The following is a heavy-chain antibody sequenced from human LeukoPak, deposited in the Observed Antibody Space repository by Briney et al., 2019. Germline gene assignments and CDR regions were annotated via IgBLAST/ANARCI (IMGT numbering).Heavy chain of an antibody. CDR1: GYSISSSYY. Sequence: SETLSLTCTVSGYSISSSYYWGWIRQPPGKGLEWIGNIYHSGSTYYNPSLKSRVTISLDTSKHQFSLKLSSVTAADTAVYYCARLTGYSSESWFDPWGQGTLVTVSS. D-gene: IGHD3-9*01. CDR3: ARLTGYSSESWFDP. CDR2: IYHSGST. J-gene: IGHJ5*02. V-gene: IGHV4-38-2*02.